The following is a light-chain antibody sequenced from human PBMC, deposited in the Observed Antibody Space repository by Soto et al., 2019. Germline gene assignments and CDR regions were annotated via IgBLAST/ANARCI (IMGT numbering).Light chain of an antibody. Sequence: ALTQPASVSGSPGQSIAISCTGTSSDVGGYNYVSWYQQHPGKAPKLMVYDVSNRPSGVSNRFSGSKSGNTASLTISGLQAEDEADYYCRSYTSSSTYVFGTGTKPTVL. CDR1: SSDVGGYNY. V-gene: IGLV2-14*01. CDR2: DVS. CDR3: RSYTSSSTYV. J-gene: IGLJ1*01.